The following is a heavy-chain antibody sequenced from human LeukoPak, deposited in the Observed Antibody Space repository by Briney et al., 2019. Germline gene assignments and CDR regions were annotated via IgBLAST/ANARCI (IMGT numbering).Heavy chain of an antibody. Sequence: GGSLRLSCAASGFTFDGYAMHWVRQAPGKGLEWVSGISWNSGSIGYADSVKGRFTISRDNAKNSLYLQMNSLRAEDTAVYYCAREGSRGVAALDYWGQGTLVTVSS. CDR2: ISWNSGSI. CDR1: GFTFDGYA. J-gene: IGHJ4*02. V-gene: IGHV3-9*01. D-gene: IGHD6-6*01. CDR3: AREGSRGVAALDY.